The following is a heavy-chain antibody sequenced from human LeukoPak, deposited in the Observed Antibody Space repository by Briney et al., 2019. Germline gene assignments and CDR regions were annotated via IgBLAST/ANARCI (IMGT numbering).Heavy chain of an antibody. CDR1: GGSFSGYY. V-gene: IGHV4-34*01. CDR2: INHSGST. D-gene: IGHD5-12*01. J-gene: IGHJ6*02. Sequence: SETLSLTCAVYGGSFSGYYWSWIRQPPGKGLEWIGEINHSGSTNYNPSLKSRVTISVDTSKNQFSLKLSSVTAADTAVYYCARGQMATIRSFYYYYGMDVWGQGTTVTVSS. CDR3: ARGQMATIRSFYYYYGMDV.